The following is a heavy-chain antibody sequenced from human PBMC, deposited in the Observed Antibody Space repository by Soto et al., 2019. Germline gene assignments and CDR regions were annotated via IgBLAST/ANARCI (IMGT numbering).Heavy chain of an antibody. V-gene: IGHV1-69*12. CDR1: GGTFSSYA. D-gene: IGHD2-21*02. CDR2: IIPIFGTA. CDR3: ARDDPLYCGGDCSYFDY. J-gene: IGHJ4*02. Sequence: QVQLVQSGAEVKKPGSSVKVSCKASGGTFSSYAISWVRQAPGQGLEWMGGIIPIFGTANYAQKFQGRVTITADESTSTAYMELSSLRSEETAVYYCARDDPLYCGGDCSYFDYWGQGTLVTVSS.